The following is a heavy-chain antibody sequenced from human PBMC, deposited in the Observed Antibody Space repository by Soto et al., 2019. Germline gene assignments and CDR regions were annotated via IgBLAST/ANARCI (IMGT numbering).Heavy chain of an antibody. CDR2: IYHTGSS. CDR1: GASVNSTGDY. CDR3: AKDSGWPDNWFDP. V-gene: IGHV4-61*08. J-gene: IGHJ5*02. D-gene: IGHD6-19*01. Sequence: QVQLQESGPGLVKPSETLSLTCTVSGASVNSTGDYWSWLQQPPGKGLEWIGYIYHTGSSNYSPSLKSRVTISIDVSKNQFSLNLKSVTAADTAVYYCAKDSGWPDNWFDPWGQGIPVTVSS.